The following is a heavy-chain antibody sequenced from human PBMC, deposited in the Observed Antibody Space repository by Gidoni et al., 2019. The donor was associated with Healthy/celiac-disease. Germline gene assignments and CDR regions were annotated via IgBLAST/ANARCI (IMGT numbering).Heavy chain of an antibody. D-gene: IGHD4-4*01. Sequence: EVQLLESGGGLVQPGGSLRLHCAASGFTLSSYAMSWVRQAPGKGLEWVSAISGSGGSPYYAYSVKGRFTISRDNSKNTLYLQMNSLRAENTAVYYCASRTMTPEGYFDLWGRGTLVTVSS. CDR2: ISGSGGSP. J-gene: IGHJ2*01. CDR3: ASRTMTPEGYFDL. CDR1: GFTLSSYA. V-gene: IGHV3-23*01.